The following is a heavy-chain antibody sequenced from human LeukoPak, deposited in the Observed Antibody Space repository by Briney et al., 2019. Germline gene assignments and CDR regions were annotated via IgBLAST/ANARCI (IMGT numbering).Heavy chain of an antibody. D-gene: IGHD4-17*01. V-gene: IGHV3-11*04. Sequence: GGSLRLSCAASGFTFSDYYMSWIRQAPGKGLEWVSYISSSGSTIYYADSVKGRFTISRDNAKNSLYLQMNSLRAEDTAVYYYARDISVTTPPLDYWGQGTLVTVSS. J-gene: IGHJ4*02. CDR2: ISSSGSTI. CDR3: ARDISVTTPPLDY. CDR1: GFTFSDYY.